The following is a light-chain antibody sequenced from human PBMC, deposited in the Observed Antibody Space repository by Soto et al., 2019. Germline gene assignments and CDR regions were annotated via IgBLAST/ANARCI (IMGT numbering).Light chain of an antibody. V-gene: IGLV2-23*01. CDR2: EGS. CDR1: SSDIGNYNL. CDR3: CAYAGSSTFV. Sequence: QSALTQPASVSGSPGQSITISCTGTSSDIGNYNLVSWYQQHPGKAPKVIIYEGSKRPSGVSNRFSGSKSGNTASLTISGLQADDEAEYYCCAYAGSSTFVFGTGTKLTVL. J-gene: IGLJ1*01.